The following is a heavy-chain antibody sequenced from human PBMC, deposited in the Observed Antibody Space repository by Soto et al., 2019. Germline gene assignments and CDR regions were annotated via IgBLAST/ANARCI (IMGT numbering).Heavy chain of an antibody. V-gene: IGHV1-18*01. Sequence: QVQLVQSGAEVKKPGASVKVSCKASGYTFTSYGISWVRQAPGQGLEWMGWISAYNGNTNFARKLQGRVTMNTDTSTSTAYMRLRNLRSDDTAVYYGAIEYYYGAGGAWWGQGTLVSASS. CDR2: ISAYNGNT. D-gene: IGHD3-10*01. CDR3: AIEYYYGAGGAW. CDR1: GYTFTSYG. J-gene: IGHJ4*02.